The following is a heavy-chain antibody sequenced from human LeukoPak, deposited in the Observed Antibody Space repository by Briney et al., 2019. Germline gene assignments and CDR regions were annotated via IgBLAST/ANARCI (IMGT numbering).Heavy chain of an antibody. CDR2: IYYSGST. D-gene: IGHD6-13*01. CDR1: GGSISSGGYY. J-gene: IGHJ5*02. V-gene: IGHV4-31*03. Sequence: SETLSLTCTVSGGSISSGGYYWSWIRQHPGKGLEWIGYIYYSGSTYYNPSPKSRVTISVDTSKNQFSLKLSSVTAADTAVYYCAREHSSSSWFDPWGQGTLVTVSS. CDR3: AREHSSSSWFDP.